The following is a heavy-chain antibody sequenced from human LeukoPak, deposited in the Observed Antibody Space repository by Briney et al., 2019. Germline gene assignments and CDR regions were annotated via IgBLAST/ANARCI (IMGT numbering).Heavy chain of an antibody. Sequence: GASVTVSCKASGFTFTTYDINWVRQAPGQKLDWMGWMNPSSGDTGYAQKFQGRVTITRNTSISTAYLELSSLRSEDTAVYYCARDYGGDLRWFDPWGQGTLVTVSS. J-gene: IGHJ5*02. V-gene: IGHV1-8*03. CDR3: ARDYGGDLRWFDP. D-gene: IGHD4-23*01. CDR2: MNPSSGDT. CDR1: GFTFTTYD.